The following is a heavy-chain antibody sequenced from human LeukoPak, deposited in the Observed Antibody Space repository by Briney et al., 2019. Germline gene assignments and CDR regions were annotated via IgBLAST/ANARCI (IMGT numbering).Heavy chain of an antibody. CDR2: ISWNSGSI. V-gene: IGHV3-9*01. J-gene: IGHJ4*02. CDR3: AKGSVAGSPLFDY. CDR1: GSTFDDYA. D-gene: IGHD6-19*01. Sequence: GRSLRLSCAASGSTFDDYAMHWVRQAPGKGLEWVSGISWNSGSIGYADSVKGRFTISRDNAKNSLYLQMNSLRAEDTALYYCAKGSVAGSPLFDYWGQGTLVTVSS.